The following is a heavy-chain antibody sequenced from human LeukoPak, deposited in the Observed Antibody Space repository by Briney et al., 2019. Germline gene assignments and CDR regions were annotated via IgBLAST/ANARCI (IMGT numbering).Heavy chain of an antibody. Sequence: SVKVSCKASGGIFTNYAFSWVRQAPGQGLEWMGGIIPISGTTNYAQKFQGRVTITADESTSTAYMELSSLRSEDTAMYYCATYCSSANCYIWGYYFDYWGQGTLVTVSS. V-gene: IGHV1-69*01. CDR3: ATYCSSANCYIWGYYFDY. CDR1: GGIFTNYA. J-gene: IGHJ4*02. CDR2: IIPISGTT. D-gene: IGHD2-2*01.